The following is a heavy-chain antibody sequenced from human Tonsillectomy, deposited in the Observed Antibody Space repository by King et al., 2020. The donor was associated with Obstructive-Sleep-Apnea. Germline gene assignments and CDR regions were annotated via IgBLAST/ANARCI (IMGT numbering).Heavy chain of an antibody. D-gene: IGHD3-10*01. J-gene: IGHJ5*02. V-gene: IGHV3-23*04. Sequence: VQLVESGGGLVQPGGSLRLSCAASGFTFSSYAMSWVRQAPGKGLEWVSAISGSGGSTYYADSVKGRFTISRDNSKNTLYLQMNSLRAEDTAVYYCAKKHLITMVRGVPPYNWFDPWGQGTLVTVSS. CDR1: GFTFSSYA. CDR2: ISGSGGST. CDR3: AKKHLITMVRGVPPYNWFDP.